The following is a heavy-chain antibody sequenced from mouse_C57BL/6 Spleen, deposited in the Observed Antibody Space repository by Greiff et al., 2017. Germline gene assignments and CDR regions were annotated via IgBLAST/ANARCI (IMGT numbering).Heavy chain of an antibody. CDR1: GYTFTDHT. D-gene: IGHD1-1*01. J-gene: IGHJ4*01. Sequence: QVQLQQSDAELVKPGASVKISCKVSGYTFTDHTIHWMKQRPEQGLEWIGYIYPRDGSTKYNEKFKGKATLTADKSSSTAYMQLNSLTSEDSAVYFWARSDYYYGRGYAMDYWGQGTSVTVSS. V-gene: IGHV1-78*01. CDR3: ARSDYYYGRGYAMDY. CDR2: IYPRDGST.